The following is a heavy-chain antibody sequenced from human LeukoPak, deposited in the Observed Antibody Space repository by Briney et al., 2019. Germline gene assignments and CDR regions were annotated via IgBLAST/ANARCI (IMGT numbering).Heavy chain of an antibody. Sequence: GGSLRLSCAVSGITLSNYGMSWVRQAPGKGLEWVAGLSGSGGGTNYEDSVQGRFTIYRDNPKNTLYLQMSSLRAEDTAVYFCAKRGVVIRVFLVGFHKEAYYFDSWGQGALVTVSS. CDR1: GITLSNYG. CDR2: LSGSGGGT. CDR3: AKRGVVIRVFLVGFHKEAYYFDS. V-gene: IGHV3-23*01. J-gene: IGHJ4*02. D-gene: IGHD3-10*01.